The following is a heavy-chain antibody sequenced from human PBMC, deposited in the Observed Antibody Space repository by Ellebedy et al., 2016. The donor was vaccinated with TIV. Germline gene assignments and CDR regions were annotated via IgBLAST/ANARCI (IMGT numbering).Heavy chain of an antibody. V-gene: IGHV3-21*01. CDR3: ARKYYYDSSGYYSATDY. Sequence: GESLKISXADSGFTVSSYSMNWVRQAPGKGQEWVSSISSSSSYIYYADSVKGRFTISRDNAKNSLYLQMNSLRAEDTAVYYCARKYYYDSSGYYSATDYWGQGTLVTVSS. CDR1: GFTVSSYS. CDR2: ISSSSSYI. J-gene: IGHJ4*02. D-gene: IGHD3-22*01.